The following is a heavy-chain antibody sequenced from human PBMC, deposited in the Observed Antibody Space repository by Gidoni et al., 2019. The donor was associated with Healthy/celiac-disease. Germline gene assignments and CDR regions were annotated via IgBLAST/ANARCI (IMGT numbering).Heavy chain of an antibody. D-gene: IGHD6-19*01. Sequence: QVQLQESGPGLVKPSETLSLTCTVSGGSISSYYWSWIRQPPGKGLEWIGYIYYSGSTNYNPSLKSRVTISVDTSKNQFSLKLSSVTAADTAVYYCARGYSSGLVDYWGQGTLVTVSS. CDR2: IYYSGST. CDR3: ARGYSSGLVDY. J-gene: IGHJ4*02. V-gene: IGHV4-59*01. CDR1: GGSISSYY.